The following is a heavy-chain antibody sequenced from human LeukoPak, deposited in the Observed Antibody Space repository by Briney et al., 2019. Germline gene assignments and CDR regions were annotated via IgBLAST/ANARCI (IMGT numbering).Heavy chain of an antibody. Sequence: GASVKVSCKASGGTFSSYAISWVRQAPGQGLEWMGGIIPIFGTANYAQKFQGRVTITADESTSTAYMELSSLRSEDTAVYYCARSRYFDRGYYYYYGMDVWGKRTTVAVSS. CDR2: IIPIFGTA. CDR1: GGTFSSYA. V-gene: IGHV1-69*13. J-gene: IGHJ6*04. CDR3: ARSRYFDRGYYYYYGMDV. D-gene: IGHD3-9*01.